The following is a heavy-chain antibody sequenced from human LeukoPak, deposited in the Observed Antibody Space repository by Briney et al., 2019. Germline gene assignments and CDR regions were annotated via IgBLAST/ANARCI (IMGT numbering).Heavy chain of an antibody. CDR2: LSSSSSYI. CDR1: GFTFSSYS. D-gene: IGHD5-18*01. V-gene: IGHV3-21*01. Sequence: GGSLRLSCAASGFTFSSYSMNWVRQAPGKGLEWVSSLSSSSSYIYYADSVKGRFTISRDNARNSLYLQMNSLRADDAAVYYCAREPTSMGSDYWGQGTLVTVST. CDR3: AREPTSMGSDY. J-gene: IGHJ4*02.